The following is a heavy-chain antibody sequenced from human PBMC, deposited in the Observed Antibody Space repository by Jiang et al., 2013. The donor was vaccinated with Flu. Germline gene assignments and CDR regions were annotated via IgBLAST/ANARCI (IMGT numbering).Heavy chain of an antibody. V-gene: IGHV3-48*02. CDR1: GFTFSSYS. CDR2: ISSSSSTI. CDR3: ARIVDYYGSGSYYDNNWFDP. J-gene: IGHJ5*02. Sequence: CAASGFTFSSYSMDWVRQAPGKGLEWVSYISSSSSTIYYADSVKGRFTISRDNAKNSLYLTNEQPERRGHGVYYCARIVDYYGSGSYYDNNWFDPWGQGTLVTVSS. D-gene: IGHD3-10*01.